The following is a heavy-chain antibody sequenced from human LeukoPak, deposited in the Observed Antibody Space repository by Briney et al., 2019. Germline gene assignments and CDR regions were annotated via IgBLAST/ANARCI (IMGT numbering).Heavy chain of an antibody. V-gene: IGHV1-69*13. J-gene: IGHJ4*02. D-gene: IGHD1-26*01. CDR1: GGTFSSYA. CDR2: IIPIFGTA. CDR3: ARPGNSGSSLYYFDY. Sequence: SVRVSCKASGGTFSSYAISWVRQAPGQGLEWMGGIIPIFGTANYAQKFQGRVTITADESTSTAYMELSSLRSEDTAVYYCARPGNSGSSLYYFDYWGQGTLVTVSS.